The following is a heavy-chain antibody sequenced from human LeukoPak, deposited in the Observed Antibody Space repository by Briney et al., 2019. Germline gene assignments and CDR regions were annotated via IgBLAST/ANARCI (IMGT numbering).Heavy chain of an antibody. CDR1: GGSFSGYY. CDR2: INHSGST. V-gene: IGHV4-34*01. CDR3: ARDAFDI. J-gene: IGHJ3*02. Sequence: SETLSLTCAVYGGSFSGYYWSWIRQPPGKGLEWIGEINHSGSTNYNPSLKSRVTISVDTSKNQFSLKLSSVTAADTAVYYCARDAFDIWGQRTMVTVSS.